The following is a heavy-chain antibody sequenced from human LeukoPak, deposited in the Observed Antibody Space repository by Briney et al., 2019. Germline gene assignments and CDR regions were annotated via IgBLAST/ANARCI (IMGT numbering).Heavy chain of an antibody. D-gene: IGHD5/OR15-5a*01. CDR3: ARVVPVYAGRYRGGMDV. J-gene: IGHJ6*02. CDR1: GFTFINYW. CDR2: VKHDGSEK. V-gene: IGHV3-7*01. Sequence: GGSLRLSCAASGFTFINYWMTWVRQGPGRGLEWVANVKHDGSEKNYVGSVKGRFTISRDNAKNSLYLQMNSLRAEDTGVYYCARVVPVYAGRYRGGMDVWGQGTTVTVSS.